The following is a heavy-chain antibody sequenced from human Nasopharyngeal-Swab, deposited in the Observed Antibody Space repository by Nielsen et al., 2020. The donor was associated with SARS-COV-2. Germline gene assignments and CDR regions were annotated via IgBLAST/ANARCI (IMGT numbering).Heavy chain of an antibody. Sequence: GGSLRLSCAAPGFTFSSYAMHWVRQAPGKGLEWVAVISYDGSNKYYAGSVKGRFTISRDNSKNTLYLQMNSLRAEDAAVYYCAREGLGVTIFGVVQSRAFDIWGQGTMVTVSS. V-gene: IGHV3-30-3*01. CDR3: AREGLGVTIFGVVQSRAFDI. CDR2: ISYDGSNK. J-gene: IGHJ3*02. D-gene: IGHD3-3*01. CDR1: GFTFSSYA.